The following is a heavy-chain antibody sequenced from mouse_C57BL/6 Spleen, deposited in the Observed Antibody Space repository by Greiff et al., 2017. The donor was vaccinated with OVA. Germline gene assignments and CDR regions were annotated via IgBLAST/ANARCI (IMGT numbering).Heavy chain of an antibody. J-gene: IGHJ3*01. CDR2: IYPGDGDT. D-gene: IGHD2-4*01. Sequence: VQLQQSGPELVKPGASVKISCKASGYAFSSSWMNWVKQRPGKGLEWIGRIYPGDGDTNYNGKFKGKATLTADKSSSTAYMQLSSLTSEDAAVYFCARREDYGGFADWGQGTLVTVSA. CDR3: ARREDYGGFAD. V-gene: IGHV1-82*01. CDR1: GYAFSSSW.